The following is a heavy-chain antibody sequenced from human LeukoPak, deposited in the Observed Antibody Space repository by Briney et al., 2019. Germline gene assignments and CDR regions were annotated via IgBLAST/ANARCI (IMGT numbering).Heavy chain of an antibody. Sequence: GGSLRLSCAASGFTFDDYGMSWVRQAPGKGLEWVSGINWNGGSTGYADSVKGRFTISRDNAKNSLYLQMNSLRAEDTAVYYCARDVRELRGVIFYYMDVWGKGTTVTISS. J-gene: IGHJ6*03. CDR2: INWNGGST. D-gene: IGHD3-10*01. CDR1: GFTFDDYG. V-gene: IGHV3-20*04. CDR3: ARDVRELRGVIFYYMDV.